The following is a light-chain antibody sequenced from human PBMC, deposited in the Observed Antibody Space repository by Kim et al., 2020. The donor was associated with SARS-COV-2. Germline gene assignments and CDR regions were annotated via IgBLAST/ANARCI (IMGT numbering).Light chain of an antibody. CDR1: QSVSSSY. V-gene: IGKV3-20*01. CDR2: GAS. CDR3: QQYAGSPT. Sequence: EIVLTQSPGTLSLSPGERATLSCRASQSVSSSYLAWYQQKPGQAPRLLISGASSRATGIPDRFSGSGSGTDFTLTISRLEPEDFAVYFCQQYAGSPTFGQGTKVDI. J-gene: IGKJ1*01.